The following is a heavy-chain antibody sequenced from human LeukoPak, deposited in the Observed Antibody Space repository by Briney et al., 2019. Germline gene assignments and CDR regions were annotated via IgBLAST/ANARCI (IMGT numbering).Heavy chain of an antibody. V-gene: IGHV1-46*01. D-gene: IGHD6-19*01. CDR2: INPTGGST. J-gene: IGHJ5*02. CDR3: AREWVKQWLTQGNWFDP. Sequence: ASVKVSCKASGYTFTSYYMHWVRQAPGQGLEWMGLINPTGGSTGYAQKFQGRVTMTRDMSTSTDYMELSSLRSEDTAIYYCAREWVKQWLTQGNWFDPWGQGTLVTVSS. CDR1: GYTFTSYY.